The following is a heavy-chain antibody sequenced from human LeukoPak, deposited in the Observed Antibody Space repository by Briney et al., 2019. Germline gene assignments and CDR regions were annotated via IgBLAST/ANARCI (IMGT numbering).Heavy chain of an antibody. CDR2: IFGGGTI. V-gene: IGHV3-66*01. CDR1: GFTVSSNL. J-gene: IGHJ4*02. D-gene: IGHD3-10*01. Sequence: PGGSLRLSCAASGFTVSSNLMTWVRQAPGKGLEWVSVIFGGGTIYYADSVKGRFTISRDNSKNTLYLQMNSLSAEDTAVYYCARGGIPAVLYYFDYWGQGTLVTVSS. CDR3: ARGGIPAVLYYFDY.